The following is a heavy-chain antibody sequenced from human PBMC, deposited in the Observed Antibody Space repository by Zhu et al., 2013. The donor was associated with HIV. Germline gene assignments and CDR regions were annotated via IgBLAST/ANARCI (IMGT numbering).Heavy chain of an antibody. CDR3: TTTLRYFDWFRDY. J-gene: IGHJ4*02. Sequence: EVQLVESGGGLVQPGGSLRLSCAAPGFTFSDHYMDWVRQAPGKGLEWVGRTRNKANSYTTEYAASVKGRFTISRDDSKNSLYLQMNSLKTEDTAVYYCTTTLRYFDWFRDYWGQGTLVTVSS. V-gene: IGHV3-72*01. CDR1: GFTFSDHY. CDR2: TRNKANSYTT. D-gene: IGHD3-9*01.